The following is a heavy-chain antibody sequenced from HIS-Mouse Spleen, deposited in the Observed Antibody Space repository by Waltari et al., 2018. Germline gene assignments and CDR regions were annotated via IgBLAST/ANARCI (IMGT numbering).Heavy chain of an antibody. CDR1: GGSIRLSSYY. J-gene: IGHJ2*01. Sequence: QLQLQESGPGLVKPSETLSLTCTVSGGSIRLSSYYWGWIRQPPGKGLEWIGSIYYSGSTYYNPSLKSRVTISVDTSKNQFSLKLSSVTAADTAVYYCAREIPYSSSWYDWYFDLWGRGTLVTVSS. V-gene: IGHV4-39*07. D-gene: IGHD6-13*01. CDR3: AREIPYSSSWYDWYFDL. CDR2: IYYSGST.